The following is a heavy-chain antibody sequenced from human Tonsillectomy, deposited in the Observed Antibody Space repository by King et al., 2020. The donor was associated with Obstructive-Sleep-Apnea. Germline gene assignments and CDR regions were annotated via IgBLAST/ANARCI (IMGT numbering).Heavy chain of an antibody. J-gene: IGHJ4*02. V-gene: IGHV4-39*07. CDR2: IYYSGST. Sequence: QLQESGPGLVKPSETLSLTCTVSGGSISSSSYYWGWIRQPPGKGLEWIGSIYYSGSTYYNPSLKSRVTISVDTSKNQFSLKLSSVTAADTAVYYCAGSMYYYGVLVAYWGQGTLVTVSS. CDR3: AGSMYYYGVLVAY. D-gene: IGHD3-10*01. CDR1: GGSISSSSYY.